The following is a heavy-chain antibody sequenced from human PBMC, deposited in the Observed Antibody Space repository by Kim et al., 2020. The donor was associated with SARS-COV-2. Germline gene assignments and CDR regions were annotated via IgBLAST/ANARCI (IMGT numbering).Heavy chain of an antibody. CDR2: IGTTGDT. Sequence: GGSLRLSCAASGFTFSNYDMHWVRQASGKRLEWVSGIGTTGDTYYPGSVQGRFTISRENAKNSLYLQMNSLRVEDAAVYYCARGRYFDSLQNWFDPWGQGSLVIVSS. D-gene: IGHD3-9*01. CDR3: ARGRYFDSLQNWFDP. V-gene: IGHV3-13*01. J-gene: IGHJ5*02. CDR1: GFTFSNYD.